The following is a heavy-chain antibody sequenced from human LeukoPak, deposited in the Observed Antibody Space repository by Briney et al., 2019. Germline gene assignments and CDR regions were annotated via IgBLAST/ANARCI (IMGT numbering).Heavy chain of an antibody. CDR1: GFTLSNYW. D-gene: IGHD2-8*02. J-gene: IGHJ6*02. V-gene: IGHV3-74*01. CDR3: TRVQAGRSGLMDV. CDR2: VDPDGTTT. Sequence: PGGSLRLSCAASGFTLSNYWMHWVRQAPGEGLVWVSRVDPDGTTTNYADSVTGRFTTSRDNAKNTLYLRMNSLRAEDTALYYCTRVQAGRSGLMDVWGRGTTVTVSS.